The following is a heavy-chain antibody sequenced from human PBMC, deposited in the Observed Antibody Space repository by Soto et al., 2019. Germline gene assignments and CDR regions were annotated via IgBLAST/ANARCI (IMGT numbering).Heavy chain of an antibody. CDR1: GFTFSSYA. Sequence: EVQLLESGGGLVQPGGSLRLSCAASGFTFSSYAMSWVRQAPGKGLEWVSAISGSGGSTYYADSVKGRFTISRDNSKNTLYLQMNSLRAEDTAVYYCAKDRLAAAGMIELFDYWGQGTLVTVSS. CDR3: AKDRLAAAGMIELFDY. D-gene: IGHD6-13*01. V-gene: IGHV3-23*01. CDR2: ISGSGGST. J-gene: IGHJ4*02.